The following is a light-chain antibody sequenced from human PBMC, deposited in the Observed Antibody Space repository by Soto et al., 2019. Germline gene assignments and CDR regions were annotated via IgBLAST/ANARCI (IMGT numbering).Light chain of an antibody. CDR2: QVS. CDR1: QGLVYSDGNTF. Sequence: DVVMTQSPLSLSVTLGQPASISCRSSQGLVYSDGNTFLNWFHQRPGQSPRRLIYQVSNRDSGVPDRFSGSGSGTYYTLTISRVEAEDVAIYYCLQGTHWPWTFGQGTKVEIK. V-gene: IGKV2-30*01. J-gene: IGKJ1*01. CDR3: LQGTHWPWT.